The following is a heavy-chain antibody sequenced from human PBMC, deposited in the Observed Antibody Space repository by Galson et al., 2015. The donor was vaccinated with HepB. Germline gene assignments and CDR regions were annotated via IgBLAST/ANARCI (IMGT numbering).Heavy chain of an antibody. CDR2: VSGHDGSA. CDR1: GYSFSNYG. J-gene: IGHJ6*02. CDR3: ARDSRLELHLNNYYSYGMDV. V-gene: IGHV1-18*01. Sequence: SVKVSCKASGYSFSNYGLSWVRQAPGQGLEWMGWVSGHDGSANYAPKFQGRVTMTTEKSTGTAYMEMRSLRSDDTAVYYCARDSRLELHLNNYYSYGMDVWGQGTAVTVS. D-gene: IGHD1-7*01.